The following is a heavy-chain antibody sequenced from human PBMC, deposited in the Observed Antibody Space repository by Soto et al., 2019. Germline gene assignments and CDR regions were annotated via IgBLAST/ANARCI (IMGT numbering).Heavy chain of an antibody. CDR2: ISGNGAGT. CDR1: GFTFDSYA. V-gene: IGHV3-23*01. CDR3: AKDTVVGYSCWSGYYSDVLDV. J-gene: IGHJ3*01. D-gene: IGHD3-3*01. Sequence: EVKLLESGGGLPQPGGSLRLSCVGSGFTFDSYAINWVRQAPGKGLQGISAISGNGAGTDYAHSVKGRFTISRDNSKNTVHLLMNSLRAEDTVLYYCAKDTVVGYSCWSGYYSDVLDVWGQGTMVTASS.